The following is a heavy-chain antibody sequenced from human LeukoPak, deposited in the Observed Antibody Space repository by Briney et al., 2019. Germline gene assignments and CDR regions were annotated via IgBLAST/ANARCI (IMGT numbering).Heavy chain of an antibody. D-gene: IGHD3-10*01. Sequence: ASVNVSCKVSGYTLTELSMHWVRQAPGKGLEWMGGFDPEDGETIYAQKFQGRVTMTEDTSTDTAYMELSSLRSEDTAVYYCATLWFGDVHPAFDIWGQGTMVTVSS. CDR2: FDPEDGET. CDR3: ATLWFGDVHPAFDI. J-gene: IGHJ3*02. V-gene: IGHV1-24*01. CDR1: GYTLTELS.